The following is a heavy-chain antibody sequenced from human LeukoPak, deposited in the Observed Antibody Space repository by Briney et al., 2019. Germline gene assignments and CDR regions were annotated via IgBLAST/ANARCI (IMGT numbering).Heavy chain of an antibody. J-gene: IGHJ4*02. D-gene: IGHD4-17*01. Sequence: GGSLRLSCAASGFTFSTYAMHWVRQAQGKGLEWVAVISDSGTKKYYADSVKGRFTLSRDNSKNMLYLQMNSLRVEDTAVYYCASPGNYDYGDYVPLDYWGQGTLVTVSS. CDR1: GFTFSTYA. CDR3: ASPGNYDYGDYVPLDY. CDR2: ISDSGTKK. V-gene: IGHV3-30-3*01.